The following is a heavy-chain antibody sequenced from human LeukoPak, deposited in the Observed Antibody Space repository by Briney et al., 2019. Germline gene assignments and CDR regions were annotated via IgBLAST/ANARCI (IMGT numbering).Heavy chain of an antibody. J-gene: IGHJ6*03. CDR2: IYYSGST. D-gene: IGHD6-25*01. Sequence: SWVRQPPGKGLEWIGYIYYSGSTYYNPSLKSRVTISVDTSKNQFSLKLSSVTAADTAVYYCARGGSRWYYYYMDVWGKGTTVTVSS. V-gene: IGHV4-30-4*08. CDR3: ARGGSRWYYYYMDV.